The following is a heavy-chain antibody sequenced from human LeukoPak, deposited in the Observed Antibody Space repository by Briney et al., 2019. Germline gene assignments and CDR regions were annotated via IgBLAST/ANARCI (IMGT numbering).Heavy chain of an antibody. V-gene: IGHV3-21*01. J-gene: IGHJ4*02. CDR1: GFTFSSYS. Sequence: GGSLRLSCAASGFTFSSYSMNWVRQDPGKGLEWVSSISISSSYIYYADSVKGRFTISRDKAKNSLYLQMNSLRAEDTAVYYCARQKYTYYYDSSGYYYDYWGQGTLVSVSS. CDR3: ARQKYTYYYDSSGYYYDY. D-gene: IGHD3-22*01. CDR2: ISISSSYI.